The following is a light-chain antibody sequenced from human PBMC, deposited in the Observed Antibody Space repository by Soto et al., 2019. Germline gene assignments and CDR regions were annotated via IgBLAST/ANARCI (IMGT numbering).Light chain of an antibody. J-gene: IGKJ1*01. CDR1: QSVSSTF. Sequence: EIVLTQSPGTLSLSPGERATLSCRASQSVSSTFLAWYLQKRGQAPRLLIYGASSRATGIPDRFSGSGSGTDFILTISRLEPEDFAVYYCQQYGSSPRTFGQGTKVDIK. CDR2: GAS. CDR3: QQYGSSPRT. V-gene: IGKV3-20*01.